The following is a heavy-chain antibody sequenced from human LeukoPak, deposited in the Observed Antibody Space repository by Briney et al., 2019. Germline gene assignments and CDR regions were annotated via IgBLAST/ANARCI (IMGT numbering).Heavy chain of an antibody. CDR2: IVVGSGNT. D-gene: IGHD6-13*01. Sequence: SVKVSCKASGFTFTSSAVQWVRQARGQRLEWIGWIVVGSGNTNYAQKFQERVTITRDMSTSTAYMELSSLRSEDTAVFYCARDIFGSSRPSEYWGQGTLVTVSS. V-gene: IGHV1-58*01. CDR1: GFTFTSSA. CDR3: ARDIFGSSRPSEY. J-gene: IGHJ4*02.